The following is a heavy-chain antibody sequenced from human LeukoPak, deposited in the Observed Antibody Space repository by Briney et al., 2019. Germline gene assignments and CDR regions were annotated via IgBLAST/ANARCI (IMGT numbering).Heavy chain of an antibody. CDR3: AREVGYCTNGVCYKWFDP. D-gene: IGHD2-8*01. J-gene: IGHJ5*02. CDR2: IYHSGST. Sequence: KPSETLSLTCNVSGDSVSSVYWSWIRQPPGKGLEWIGYIYHSGSTYYNPSLKSRVTISVDRSKNQFSLKLSSVTAADTAVYYCAREVGYCTNGVCYKWFDPWGQGTLVTVSS. CDR1: GDSVSSVY. V-gene: IGHV4-59*02.